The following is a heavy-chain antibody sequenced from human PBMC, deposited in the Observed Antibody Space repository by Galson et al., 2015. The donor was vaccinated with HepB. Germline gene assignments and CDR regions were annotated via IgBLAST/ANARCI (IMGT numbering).Heavy chain of an antibody. CDR2: ISAYNGNT. J-gene: IGHJ4*02. Sequence: SVKVSCKASGYTFTSYAMHWVRQAPGQGLEWMGWISAYNGNTNYAQKLQGRVTMTTDTSTSTAYMELRSLRSDDTAVYYCARVGPYGSGSYYRYWGQGTLVTVSS. CDR1: GYTFTSYA. CDR3: ARVGPYGSGSYYRY. V-gene: IGHV1-18*01. D-gene: IGHD3-10*01.